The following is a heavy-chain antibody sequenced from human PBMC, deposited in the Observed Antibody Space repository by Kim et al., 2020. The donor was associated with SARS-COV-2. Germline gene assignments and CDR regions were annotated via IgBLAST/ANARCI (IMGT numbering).Heavy chain of an antibody. Sequence: SETLSLTCSVSGGSISSGAFYWTWIRQYPGKGLEYLGYIYYTGNTYYNPSLKGRLAMSVDTSKNQFSLTLTSVTAADTAVYYCARDSTDYDGRGPRLDYWGQGTLVTVSS. D-gene: IGHD3-22*01. V-gene: IGHV4-31*03. CDR1: GGSISSGAFY. CDR2: IYYTGNT. J-gene: IGHJ4*02. CDR3: ARDSTDYDGRGPRLDY.